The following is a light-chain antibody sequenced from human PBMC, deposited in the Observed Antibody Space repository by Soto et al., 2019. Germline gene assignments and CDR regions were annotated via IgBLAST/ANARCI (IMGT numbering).Light chain of an antibody. Sequence: QLVLTQPPSVSGAPGQRVTISCTGSSSNIGAGYDVHWYQQLPGTVPKLLIYGNSNRPSGVPDRFSGSKSGTSASLAITGLQAEDEADYYCQSYDSSLRYVFGTGTKLTGL. CDR1: SSNIGAGYD. CDR2: GNS. CDR3: QSYDSSLRYV. V-gene: IGLV1-40*01. J-gene: IGLJ1*01.